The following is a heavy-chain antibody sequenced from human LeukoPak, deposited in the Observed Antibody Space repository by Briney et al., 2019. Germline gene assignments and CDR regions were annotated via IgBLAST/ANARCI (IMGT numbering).Heavy chain of an antibody. CDR3: ACQKYDFWSGYYTIFDS. Sequence: SETLSLTCAVYGGSFSGYYWSWIRQPPGKGLEWIGSIYYSGSTYYNPSLKSRVTISVDTSKNQFSLKLSSVTAADTAVYYCACQKYDFWSGYYTIFDSWGQGTLVTVSS. D-gene: IGHD3-3*01. CDR2: IYYSGST. V-gene: IGHV4-34*01. CDR1: GGSFSGYY. J-gene: IGHJ4*02.